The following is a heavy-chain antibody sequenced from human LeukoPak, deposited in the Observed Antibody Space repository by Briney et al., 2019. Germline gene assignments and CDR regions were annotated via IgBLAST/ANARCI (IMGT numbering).Heavy chain of an antibody. CDR1: GFTFSSYS. Sequence: GGSLRLSCAASGFTFSSYSMNWVRQAPGKGLEWVSSISNSSSYIYYADSVKGRFTISRDNAKKSLYLQMNSLRAEDTAVYYCARCIAARPAHFDYWGQGTLVTVSS. V-gene: IGHV3-21*01. CDR2: ISNSSSYI. CDR3: ARCIAARPAHFDY. D-gene: IGHD6-6*01. J-gene: IGHJ4*02.